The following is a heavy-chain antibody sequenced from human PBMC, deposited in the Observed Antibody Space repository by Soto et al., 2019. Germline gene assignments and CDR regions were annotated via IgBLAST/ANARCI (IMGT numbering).Heavy chain of an antibody. D-gene: IGHD6-13*01. CDR2: IYHSGPT. V-gene: IGHV4-30-4*01. J-gene: IGHJ3*01. Sequence: QVQLQESGPGLVTPSQTLSLLCTVTGVSVSDDDYHWGWVRQPPGKGLEWIGCIYHSGPTYYNSSLESRLTMTVDTSKSEFSLKLTSVTVADTALYFCAREIRAARGSDVFDVWGQGIMLTVSS. CDR3: AREIRAARGSDVFDV. CDR1: GVSVSDDDYH.